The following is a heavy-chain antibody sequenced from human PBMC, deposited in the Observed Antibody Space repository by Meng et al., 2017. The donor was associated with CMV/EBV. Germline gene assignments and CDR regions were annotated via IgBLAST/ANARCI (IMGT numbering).Heavy chain of an antibody. CDR3: ARASDCGKYYFSYGLDV. CDR1: EFTFSSYE. Sequence: GESLKISCAASEFTFSSYEMTWVRQAPGKGLEWVSYISSGGVTKYYADSVRGRFTISRDNAKSSLYLQMNSLRAEDTAVYYCARASDCGKYYFSYGLDVWGQGTTVTVSS. D-gene: IGHD1-26*01. CDR2: ISSGGVTK. V-gene: IGHV3-48*03. J-gene: IGHJ6*02.